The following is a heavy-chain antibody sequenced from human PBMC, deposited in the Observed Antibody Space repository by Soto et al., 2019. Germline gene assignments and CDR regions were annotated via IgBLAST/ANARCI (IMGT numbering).Heavy chain of an antibody. J-gene: IGHJ4*02. V-gene: IGHV2-5*02. CDR1: GFSLSSTAVG. CDR2: IYWDDDK. Sequence: QITLKESGPTLVKPTQTLTLTCTFSGFSLSSTAVGVNWIRQPPGKALEWLALIYWDDDKQYSPSLKSRLTITKDTSNNQVVLTMTNMDPVDTATYSCAHGSGWLSDYWGQGTLVTVSS. CDR3: AHGSGWLSDY. D-gene: IGHD6-19*01.